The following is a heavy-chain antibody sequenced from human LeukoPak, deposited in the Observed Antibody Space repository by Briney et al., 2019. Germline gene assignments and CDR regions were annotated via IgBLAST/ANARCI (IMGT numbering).Heavy chain of an antibody. CDR1: GFTFSKYW. Sequence: GGSLRLSCAASGFTFSKYWMLWVRQAPGKGLESASRINPDGTVTTYADSVKGRFTVSRDNAANTMFLQMNSLRDEDTAVYYCATKQWLAPPPDSWGQGTPVTVSS. V-gene: IGHV3-74*01. J-gene: IGHJ4*02. CDR3: ATKQWLAPPPDS. CDR2: INPDGTVT. D-gene: IGHD6-19*01.